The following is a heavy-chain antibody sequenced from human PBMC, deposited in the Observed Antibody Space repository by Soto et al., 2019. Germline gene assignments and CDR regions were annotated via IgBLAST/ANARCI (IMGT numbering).Heavy chain of an antibody. D-gene: IGHD6-13*01. Sequence: EVQLVESGGGLVQPGGSLRLSCAASGFTFSSYSMNWVRQAPGKGLEWVSYISSSSSTIYYADSVKGRFTISRDNAKNSLYLQMNSLRAEDTDVYYCARFIAVRQTDVGYLGQGTLVTVSS. CDR3: ARFIAVRQTDVGY. J-gene: IGHJ4*02. V-gene: IGHV3-48*01. CDR2: ISSSSSTI. CDR1: GFTFSSYS.